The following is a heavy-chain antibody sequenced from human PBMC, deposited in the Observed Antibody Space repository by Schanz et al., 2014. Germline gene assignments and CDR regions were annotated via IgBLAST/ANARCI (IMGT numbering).Heavy chain of an antibody. CDR1: GYTFTSYG. Sequence: QVQLVQSGAEVRKPGASVKVSCKASGYTFTSYGITWVRQAPGQGLEWMGWISAYNGHTAYAQKFQGRVTMTTDTSTSAADMDLRNGRYDDAAMYDCARGIPYCSSTSCSGLEAYDVWGQGTLLTVSS. CDR3: ARGIPYCSSTSCSGLEAYDV. V-gene: IGHV1-18*01. D-gene: IGHD2-2*01. J-gene: IGHJ3*01. CDR2: ISAYNGHT.